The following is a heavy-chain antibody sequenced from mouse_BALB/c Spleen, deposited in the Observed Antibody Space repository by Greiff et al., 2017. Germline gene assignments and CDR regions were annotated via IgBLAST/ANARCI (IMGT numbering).Heavy chain of an antibody. D-gene: IGHD1-1*01. Sequence: VQLQESAAELARPGASVKMSCKASGYTFTSYTMHWVKQRPGQGLEWIGYINPSSGYTEYNQKFKDKTTLTADKSSSTAYMQLSSLTSEDSAVYYCARNYGAWFAYWGQGTLVTVSA. CDR3: ARNYGAWFAY. CDR1: GYTFTSYT. J-gene: IGHJ3*01. V-gene: IGHV1-4*02. CDR2: INPSSGYT.